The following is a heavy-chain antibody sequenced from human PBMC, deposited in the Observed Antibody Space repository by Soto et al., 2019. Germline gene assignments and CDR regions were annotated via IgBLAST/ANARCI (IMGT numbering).Heavy chain of an antibody. D-gene: IGHD3-16*01. CDR2: IKHDGSEK. Sequence: GGSLRLSCAASGFTFSSYWMTWVRQAPGKGLEWVANIKHDGSEKYYVDSWKGRVTLSRDNAKNSLYLQMNSLRAEDSAMYYCAREASYTSSDHWGQGTPVTVSS. V-gene: IGHV3-7*05. CDR3: AREASYTSSDH. CDR1: GFTFSSYW. J-gene: IGHJ4*02.